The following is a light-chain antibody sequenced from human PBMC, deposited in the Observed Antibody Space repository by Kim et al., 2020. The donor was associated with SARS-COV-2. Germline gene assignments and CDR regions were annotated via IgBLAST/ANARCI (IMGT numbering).Light chain of an antibody. CDR1: GSNIGSDK. Sequence: QSVLTQPPSASGTPGQTVAISCSGSGSNIGSDKVNWYQQFPGTAPKLLIYSNDQRPSGVPDRFSGSKSGTSASLAISGLQSEDEALYYCATWDDSLNGRVFGGGTQLTVL. J-gene: IGLJ3*02. CDR2: SND. V-gene: IGLV1-44*01. CDR3: ATWDDSLNGRV.